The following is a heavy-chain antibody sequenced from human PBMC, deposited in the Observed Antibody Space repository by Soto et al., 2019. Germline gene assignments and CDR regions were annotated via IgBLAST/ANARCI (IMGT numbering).Heavy chain of an antibody. Sequence: QITLNESGPTLVKPTQTLTLTCTFSGFSLTTSGVGVGWIRQSPGKAPAWLALIYWDDDKRYSPSLKSRLTITNDTSKNQVVLTMANLDPADTATYYCAHRVLRTVFGLVTTTAIYFDFWGQGTPVAVSS. D-gene: IGHD3-3*01. J-gene: IGHJ4*02. CDR3: AHRVLRTVFGLVTTTAIYFDF. CDR2: IYWDDDK. V-gene: IGHV2-5*02. CDR1: GFSLTTSGVG.